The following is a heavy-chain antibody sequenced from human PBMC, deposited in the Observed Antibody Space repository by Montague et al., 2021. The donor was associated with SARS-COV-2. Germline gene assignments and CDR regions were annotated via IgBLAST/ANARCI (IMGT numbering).Heavy chain of an antibody. Sequence: SETLSLPCAVHGGSFSGYYWNWIRQPPGKGLEWIGEINHGGNTNYNPSLKNRLTISVDTSKNQFSLKLTSVAATDTAVYYCARLRDGVVPSPILGIGPYFTYYYMDVWGKGTTVTVSS. D-gene: IGHD2-15*01. V-gene: IGHV4-34*01. CDR3: ARLRDGVVPSPILGIGPYFTYYYMDV. CDR1: GGSFSGYY. CDR2: INHGGNT. J-gene: IGHJ6*03.